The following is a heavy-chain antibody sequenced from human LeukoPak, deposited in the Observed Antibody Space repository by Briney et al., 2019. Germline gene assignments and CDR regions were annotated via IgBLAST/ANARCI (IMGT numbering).Heavy chain of an antibody. J-gene: IGHJ4*02. CDR3: AKEYTGTFSPFPSYFDN. CDR2: ISGSGGST. CDR1: GFTFSSYA. Sequence: PGGSLRLSCAASGFTFSSYAMSWVRQAPEKGLEWVSAISGSGGSTYYADSVKGRFTISRDNSKNTLYLQMNSLRAEDTAIYYCAKEYTGTFSPFPSYFDNWGQGTLVTVSS. D-gene: IGHD1-26*01. V-gene: IGHV3-23*01.